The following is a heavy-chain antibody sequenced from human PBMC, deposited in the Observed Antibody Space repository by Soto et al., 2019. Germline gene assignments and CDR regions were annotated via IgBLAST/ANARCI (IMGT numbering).Heavy chain of an antibody. V-gene: IGHV3-23*04. J-gene: IGHJ3*02. Sequence: EVQLVESGGGLVQPGGSLRLSCAASGFTFSSYAMSWVRQAPGKGLEWVSAISGSGGSTYYADPVKGRFTISRDNYKNTQYLPMNSLRAEDTAVYYCAKTSHTMVRGVKSGAAFYIWGQGRMVTLPS. CDR1: GFTFSSYA. D-gene: IGHD3-10*01. CDR2: ISGSGGST. CDR3: AKTSHTMVRGVKSGAAFYI.